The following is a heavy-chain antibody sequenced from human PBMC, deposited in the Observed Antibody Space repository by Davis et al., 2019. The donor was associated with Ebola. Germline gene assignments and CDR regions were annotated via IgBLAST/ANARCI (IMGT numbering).Heavy chain of an antibody. CDR2: ISGSGGST. D-gene: IGHD3-10*01. CDR1: GFTFSSYA. J-gene: IGHJ5*02. CDR3: AKGVLLWFRGWFDP. V-gene: IGHV3-23*01. Sequence: GESLKISCAASGFTFSSYAMSWVRQAPGKGLEWVSAISGSGGSTYYADSVKGRFTISRDNSKNTLYLQMNSLRAEDTAVYYCAKGVLLWFRGWFDPWGQGTLVTVSS.